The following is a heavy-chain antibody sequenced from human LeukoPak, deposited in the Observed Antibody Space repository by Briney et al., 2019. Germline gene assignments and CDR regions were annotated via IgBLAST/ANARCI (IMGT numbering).Heavy chain of an antibody. CDR2: IDYSGST. CDR1: GGSISSYY. V-gene: IGHV4-59*01. Sequence: ASETLSLTCTVSGGSISSYYWSWIRQPPGKGLEWIGYIDYSGSTNYNPSLKSRVTISLDTSNSQFSLKLSSVAAADTAVYYCARDWSGLNWFDPWGQGTLVTVSS. D-gene: IGHD3-3*01. CDR3: ARDWSGLNWFDP. J-gene: IGHJ5*02.